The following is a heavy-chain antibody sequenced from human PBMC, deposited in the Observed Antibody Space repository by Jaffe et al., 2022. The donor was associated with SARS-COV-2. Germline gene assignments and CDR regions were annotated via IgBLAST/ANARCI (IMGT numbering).Heavy chain of an antibody. CDR2: ISGSGGST. D-gene: IGHD6-19*01. J-gene: IGHJ5*02. V-gene: IGHV3-23*01. CDR1: GFTFSSYA. Sequence: EVQLLESGGGLVQPGGSLRLSCAASGFTFSSYAMSWVRQAPGKGLEWVSAISGSGGSTYYADSVKGRFTISRDNSKNTLYLQMNSLRAEDTAVYYCAKWRNPGIAVAGRGDWFDPWGQGTLVTVSS. CDR3: AKWRNPGIAVAGRGDWFDP.